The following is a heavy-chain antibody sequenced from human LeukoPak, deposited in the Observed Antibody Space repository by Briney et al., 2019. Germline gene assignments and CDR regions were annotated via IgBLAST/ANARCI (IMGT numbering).Heavy chain of an antibody. CDR3: ARGSGSWRPYYYFDY. CDR1: GFTFDDYA. Sequence: GGSLRLSCAASGFTFDDYAMSWVRQAPGKGLEWVSGINWNGGSTGYVDPVKGRFTISRDNTKNSLYLQMNSLRAEDTALYYCARGSGSWRPYYYFDYWGQGTLVTVSS. V-gene: IGHV3-20*04. J-gene: IGHJ4*02. D-gene: IGHD1-26*01. CDR2: INWNGGST.